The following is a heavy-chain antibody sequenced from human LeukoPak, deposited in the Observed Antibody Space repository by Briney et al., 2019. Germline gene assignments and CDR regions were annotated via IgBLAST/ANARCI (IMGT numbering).Heavy chain of an antibody. Sequence: ASVKVSCKSSGGTFSNSGISWVRQAPGQGLEWMGGITPMFGTTTYAQKFQGRLTITTDESTSTAYMELSSLKYEDTAFYYCARTQGGVMELWKRFHYYYMDVWGKGTTVNVSS. CDR2: ITPMFGTT. V-gene: IGHV1-69*05. CDR3: ARTQGGVMELWKRFHYYYMDV. CDR1: GGTFSNSG. D-gene: IGHD1-7*01. J-gene: IGHJ6*03.